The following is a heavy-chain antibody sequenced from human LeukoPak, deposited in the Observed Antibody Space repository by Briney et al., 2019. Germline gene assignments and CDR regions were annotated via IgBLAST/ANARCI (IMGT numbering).Heavy chain of an antibody. CDR3: ARDKSAGADTGSSFYY. V-gene: IGHV3-7*03. Sequence: GGSLRLSCTASGFTFSSYWMSWVRQAPGKGLEWVANTDQVEGGRYYVDSVKGRFTFSRDNAKNSLYLQMDSLRAEDTAVYYCARDKSAGADTGSSFYYWGQGALVTVSS. CDR1: GFTFSSYW. D-gene: IGHD3-10*01. J-gene: IGHJ4*02. CDR2: TDQVEGGR.